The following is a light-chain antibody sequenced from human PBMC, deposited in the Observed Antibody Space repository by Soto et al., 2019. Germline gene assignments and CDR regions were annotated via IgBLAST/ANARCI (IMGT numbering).Light chain of an antibody. J-gene: IGKJ1*01. Sequence: IKMSQSPASLSASKGDKVTITCRASQTVNTYLHWYQQKPGKAPKLLIYAASNLQSGVPSRFSGSGSGTNFTLSLNSLQPEDFATYYCQQGYSNPWTFGQGTKVDI. CDR1: QTVNTY. CDR2: AAS. V-gene: IGKV1-39*01. CDR3: QQGYSNPWT.